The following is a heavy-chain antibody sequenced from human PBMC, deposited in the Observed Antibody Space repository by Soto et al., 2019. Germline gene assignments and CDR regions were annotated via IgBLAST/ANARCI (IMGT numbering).Heavy chain of an antibody. CDR3: GTPDPTPPPCYAP. CDR2: FDPEDGET. D-gene: IGHD2-15*01. J-gene: IGHJ5*02. V-gene: IGHV1-24*01. CDR1: GYTLTELS. Sequence: ASVKVSCKVSGYTLTELSMHRVRQAPGKGLEWMGGFDPEDGETIYAQKFQGRVTMTEDTSTDTAYMELSSLRSEDTAVYYCGTPDPTPPPCYAPWGQGPLVTVPS.